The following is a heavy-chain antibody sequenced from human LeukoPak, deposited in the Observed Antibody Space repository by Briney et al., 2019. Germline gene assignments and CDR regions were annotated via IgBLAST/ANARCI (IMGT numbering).Heavy chain of an antibody. Sequence: GGSLRLSCEASGIIFSSYAMNWVRQSPGKGLEWVAVISGSGDSTKYADSVKGRFTISRDNSKNTLYLQMNSLRAEDTAVYYCAKRIDSSSWYRNDYWGQGTLVTVSS. CDR3: AKRIDSSSWYRNDY. J-gene: IGHJ4*02. D-gene: IGHD6-13*01. CDR2: ISGSGDST. CDR1: GIIFSSYA. V-gene: IGHV3-23*01.